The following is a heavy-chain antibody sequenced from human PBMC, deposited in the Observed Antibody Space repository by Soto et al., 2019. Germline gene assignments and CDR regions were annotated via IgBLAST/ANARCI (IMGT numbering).Heavy chain of an antibody. Sequence: ASVKVSCKACGQTFSGYYVHWVRQAAGQGLEWMGWVNPNSGGTHYAQKFQGRVSMTRDTSLSAVYMELRSLRRDDMAVYFCASDYVGDDLTLTKGEFGSFWGQGTLVTVSS. CDR3: ASDYVGDDLTLTKGEFGSF. J-gene: IGHJ4*02. D-gene: IGHD1-26*01. V-gene: IGHV1-2*02. CDR2: VNPNSGGT. CDR1: GQTFSGYY.